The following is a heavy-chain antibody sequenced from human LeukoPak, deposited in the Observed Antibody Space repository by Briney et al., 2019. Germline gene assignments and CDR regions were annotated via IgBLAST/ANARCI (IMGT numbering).Heavy chain of an antibody. J-gene: IGHJ6*02. CDR1: GFTFSSYA. CDR3: ARDRLQLAPSFYYGMDV. D-gene: IGHD6-13*01. CDR2: ISYDGSNK. Sequence: PGGSLRLSCAASGFTFSSYAMSWVRQAPGKGLEWVAVISYDGSNKYYADSVKGRFTISRDNSKNTLYLQMNSLRAEDTAVYYCARDRLQLAPSFYYGMDVWGQGTTVTVSS. V-gene: IGHV3-30*01.